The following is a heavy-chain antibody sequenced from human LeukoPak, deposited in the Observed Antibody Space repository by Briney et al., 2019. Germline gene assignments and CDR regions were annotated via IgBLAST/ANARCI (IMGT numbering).Heavy chain of an antibody. CDR2: ISYDGSNK. J-gene: IGHJ4*02. D-gene: IGHD3-3*01. CDR1: GFTFSTYA. CDR3: ARSPWVTIYGVVINNYYFDC. Sequence: GTSLRLSCAASGFTFSTYAMHWVRQAPGKGLEWVALISYDGSNKYYADSVKGRFTISRDNSKNTLYVQMNSLRVEDTAVYYCARSPWVTIYGVVINNYYFDCWGQGTQVTVSS. V-gene: IGHV3-30*04.